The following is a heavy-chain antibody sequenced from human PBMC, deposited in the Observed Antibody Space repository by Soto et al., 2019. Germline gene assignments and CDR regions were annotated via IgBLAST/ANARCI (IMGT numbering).Heavy chain of an antibody. CDR3: AARPRRRVVVPAARGAS. D-gene: IGHD2-2*01. V-gene: IGHV4-34*01. CDR2: INHSGST. CDR1: GGSFSGYY. Sequence: PSETLSLTCAVYGGSFSGYYWSWLRQPPGKGLEWIGEINHSGSTNYNPSLKSRVTISVDTSKNQYSLKLSSVTAADTAVYYCAARPRRRVVVPAARGASWGQGTLVTVSS. J-gene: IGHJ4*02.